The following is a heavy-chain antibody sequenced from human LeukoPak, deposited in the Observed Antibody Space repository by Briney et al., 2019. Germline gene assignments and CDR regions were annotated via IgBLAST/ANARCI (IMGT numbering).Heavy chain of an antibody. CDR1: GFTVSSNY. CDR2: IYSGGST. V-gene: IGHV3-53*01. J-gene: IGHJ4*02. D-gene: IGHD5-24*01. CDR3: ARGRRDGYNSDC. Sequence: GGSLRLSCAASGFTVSSNYMSWVRQAPGKGREWVSGIYSGGSTYYADSVKGRFTISRDNSKNTLYLQMNSLRAEDTAVYYCARGRRDGYNSDCWGQGTLVTVAS.